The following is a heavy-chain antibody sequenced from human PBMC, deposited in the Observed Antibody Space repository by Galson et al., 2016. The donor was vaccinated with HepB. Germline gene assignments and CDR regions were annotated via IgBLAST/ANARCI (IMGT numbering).Heavy chain of an antibody. J-gene: IGHJ4*02. Sequence: SLRLSCAASGFTFSSYAMHWVRQAPGKGLEWVAVISCDGSNKYYAASVKGRFTISRDNSKNTLSLQMNSLRAEDTAVYYCAKNDILTGYSAFDSWGQGTLVTVSS. V-gene: IGHV3-30*18. CDR2: ISCDGSNK. CDR1: GFTFSSYA. D-gene: IGHD3-9*01. CDR3: AKNDILTGYSAFDS.